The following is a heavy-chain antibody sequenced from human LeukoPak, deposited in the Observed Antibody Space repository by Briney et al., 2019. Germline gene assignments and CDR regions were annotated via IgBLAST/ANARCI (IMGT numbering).Heavy chain of an antibody. V-gene: IGHV1-18*01. Sequence: GASVKVSCKASGYTFTSHGISWVRQAPGQGLEWMGWISAYNGNTNYAQKLQGRVTMTTDTSTSTAYMELRSLRSDDTAVYYCARAIYCGGDCYYFDYWGQGTLVTVSS. J-gene: IGHJ4*02. CDR1: GYTFTSHG. CDR3: ARAIYCGGDCYYFDY. CDR2: ISAYNGNT. D-gene: IGHD2-21*01.